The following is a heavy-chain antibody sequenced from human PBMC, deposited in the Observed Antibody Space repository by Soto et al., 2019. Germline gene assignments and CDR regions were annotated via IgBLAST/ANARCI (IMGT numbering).Heavy chain of an antibody. CDR2: ISDDGSST. Sequence: EVQLVESGGRLVQPGGSLRLYCAASGFTFSSYWMHWVRQVPGKGLVWVSRISDDGSSTSYAEPVRGRFIISRDNAKNTLYLQLNRLRAEDTAVYYCARGTVRDHDFGDHWGQGTLVAVSS. CDR3: ARGTVRDHDFGDH. D-gene: IGHD4-17*01. CDR1: GFTFSSYW. J-gene: IGHJ4*02. V-gene: IGHV3-74*01.